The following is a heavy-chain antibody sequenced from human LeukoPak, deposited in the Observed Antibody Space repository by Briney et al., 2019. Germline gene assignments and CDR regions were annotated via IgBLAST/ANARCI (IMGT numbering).Heavy chain of an antibody. J-gene: IGHJ4*02. D-gene: IGHD3-22*01. V-gene: IGHV4-39*07. Sequence: NASETLSLTCIVSGGSINISNYYSGWIRQPPGKGLEWIGRIYYSGSTYYYPSLKSRVTISVDTSKNQFSLQLSSVTAADTAVYYCARDYYDSSGYYDFDYWGQGTLVTVSS. CDR3: ARDYYDSSGYYDFDY. CDR2: IYYSGST. CDR1: GGSINISNYY.